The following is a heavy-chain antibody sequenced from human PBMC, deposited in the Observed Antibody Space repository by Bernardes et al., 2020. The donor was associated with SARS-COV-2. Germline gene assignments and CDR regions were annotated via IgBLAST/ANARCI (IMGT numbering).Heavy chain of an antibody. J-gene: IGHJ4*02. Sequence: VGSLRLSCEASGFTFSTYTMNWVRQAPGKGLEWVSTITDSGDSTYYADSVKGRFTISRDNSKDRLYLQMNSLRAEDTAVYFCAKRRVEWELLHYFDSWGQGTTVTVSS. D-gene: IGHD1-26*01. CDR1: GFTFSTYT. V-gene: IGHV3-23*01. CDR3: AKRRVEWELLHYFDS. CDR2: ITDSGDST.